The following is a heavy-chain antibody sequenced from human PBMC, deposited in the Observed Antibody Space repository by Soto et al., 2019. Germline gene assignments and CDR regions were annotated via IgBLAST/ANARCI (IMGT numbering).Heavy chain of an antibody. D-gene: IGHD5-18*01. CDR2: IYSTGTT. Sequence: VQLQESGPRLVRPSETLSLTCSVSGGSIRNYYWTWIRQPPGKGLEWIGYIYSTGTTKFNPSLRSRVTISVDTSRNQFSLDLKSVTAADTAVYYCAREVASYGSTYYDSWGQGTLATVAS. J-gene: IGHJ4*02. CDR3: AREVASYGSTYYDS. V-gene: IGHV4-59*01. CDR1: GGSIRNYY.